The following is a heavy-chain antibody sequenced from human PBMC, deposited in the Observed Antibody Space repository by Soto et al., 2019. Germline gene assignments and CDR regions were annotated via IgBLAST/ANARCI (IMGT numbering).Heavy chain of an antibody. CDR2: ISIKPNNYAT. V-gene: IGHV3-73*01. Sequence: PGESLKISCVGSGFTFHGSTMHWVRQASGKGLEWIGLISIKPNNYATVYAASVTGRFTISRDDSNNTAYLQMNSLKTEDTAVYYCVRDYENINYYFDYWGRGTPVTVSS. CDR3: VRDYENINYYFDY. J-gene: IGHJ4*02. D-gene: IGHD3-22*01. CDR1: GFTFHGST.